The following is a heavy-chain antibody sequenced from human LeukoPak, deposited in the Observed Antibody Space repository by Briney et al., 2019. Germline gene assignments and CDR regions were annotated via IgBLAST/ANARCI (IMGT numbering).Heavy chain of an antibody. J-gene: IGHJ6*03. CDR1: GFTFSSYA. V-gene: IGHV3-23*01. CDR2: ISGSGGST. D-gene: IGHD3-10*01. CDR3: AEHYGSGSYGSYYYYNMDV. Sequence: GESLRLSCAVSGFTFSSYAMSWVRQAPGKGLEWVSVISGSGGSTYYADSVKGRFTISRGNSMNTLYVQMNSLRAEDTAVYYCAEHYGSGSYGSYYYYNMDVWGKGTTVTVSS.